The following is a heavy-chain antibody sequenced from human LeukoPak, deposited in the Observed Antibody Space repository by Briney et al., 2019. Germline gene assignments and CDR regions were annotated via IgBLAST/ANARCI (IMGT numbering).Heavy chain of an antibody. CDR2: ISSSGSTI. Sequence: GGSLRLSCAASGFTFSDYYMSWIRQAPGKGLEWVSYISSSGSTIYYADSVKGRFTISRDNAKNSLYLQMNSLRAEDTAVYYCAKGLLRDDFWSGYYMGGYWGQGTLVTVSS. D-gene: IGHD3-3*01. J-gene: IGHJ4*02. V-gene: IGHV3-11*01. CDR3: AKGLLRDDFWSGYYMGGY. CDR1: GFTFSDYY.